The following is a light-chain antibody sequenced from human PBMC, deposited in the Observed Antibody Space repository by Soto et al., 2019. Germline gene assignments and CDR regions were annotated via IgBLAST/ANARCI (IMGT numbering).Light chain of an antibody. CDR1: QSVNAN. CDR2: GAS. CDR3: QQYNTWLWT. J-gene: IGKJ1*01. V-gene: IGKV3-15*01. Sequence: EVVMTQSPATLSVSPGERATLSCRASQSVNANLAWSQQKPGQAPRLLINGASNRATGIPARFSGSGFGTEFILTISRRQSEDFAVYYWQQYNTWLWTFGQGTKVEI.